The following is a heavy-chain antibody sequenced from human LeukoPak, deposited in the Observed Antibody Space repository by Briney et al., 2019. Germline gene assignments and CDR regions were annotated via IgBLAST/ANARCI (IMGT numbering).Heavy chain of an antibody. CDR1: VGSFSGYF. D-gene: IGHD2-2*01. CDR3: ARGRVPAY. Sequence: SDTLSLTCTVPVGSFSGYFWRWIRHPPGKALEWIGCISYSWSTNYNPSLTSRINISLDTSKNQFSLTLSSVTAADTAVYYCARGRVPAYWGQGALVTVST. CDR2: ISYSWST. J-gene: IGHJ4*02. V-gene: IGHV4-59*12.